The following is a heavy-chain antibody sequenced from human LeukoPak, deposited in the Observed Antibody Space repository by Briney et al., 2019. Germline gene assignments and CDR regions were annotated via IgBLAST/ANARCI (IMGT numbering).Heavy chain of an antibody. CDR2: INHDGSEK. Sequence: GGSLRLSCTASGFTFRGHWMTWVRQAPRKGLEWVANINHDGSEKNSIDSVKGRFTISRDNTNNSLYLQMNSLGAEDAAVYFCARDGYNFAMDVWGKGTTVTVSS. CDR3: ARDGYNFAMDV. CDR1: GFTFRGHW. J-gene: IGHJ6*04. V-gene: IGHV3-7*03. D-gene: IGHD2-2*02.